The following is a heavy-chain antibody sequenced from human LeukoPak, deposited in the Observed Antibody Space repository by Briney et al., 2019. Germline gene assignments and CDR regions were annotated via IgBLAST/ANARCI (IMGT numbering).Heavy chain of an antibody. V-gene: IGHV1-18*01. CDR3: ASSGGRITMVRGVIITPSPFDY. CDR1: GYTFTSYG. J-gene: IGHJ4*02. Sequence: ASVKVSCKASGYTFTSYGISWVRQAPGQGLEWMGWISAYNGNTNYAQELQGRVTMTTDTSTSTAYMELRSLRSDDTAVYYCASSGGRITMVRGVIITPSPFDYWGQGTLVTVSS. D-gene: IGHD3-10*01. CDR2: ISAYNGNT.